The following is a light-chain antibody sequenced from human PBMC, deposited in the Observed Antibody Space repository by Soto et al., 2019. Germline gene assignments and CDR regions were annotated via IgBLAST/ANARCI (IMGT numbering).Light chain of an antibody. CDR2: GAS. V-gene: IGKV3-20*01. Sequence: IVLTQSPGALSLSPGERATLSCRASQSVSSSYFAWYQQKPGQAPRLLIYGASSRATGIPDRFSGSGSGTDFTLTISRLEPGDFAVYYCQQYAISPATFGGGTKVEIK. CDR1: QSVSSSY. J-gene: IGKJ4*01. CDR3: QQYAISPAT.